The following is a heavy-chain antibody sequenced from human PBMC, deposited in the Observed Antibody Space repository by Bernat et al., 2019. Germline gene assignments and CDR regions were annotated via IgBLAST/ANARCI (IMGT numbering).Heavy chain of an antibody. CDR3: ATSLGVWGSYRYDDY. J-gene: IGHJ4*02. V-gene: IGHV3-66*01. CDR2: IYSGGST. D-gene: IGHD3-16*02. Sequence: VQLVESGGGVVQPGRSLRLSCAASGLTLGSNYMNWVRQAPGKGLEWVSVIYSGGSTYYGDSVKGRFTISRDNSKNTVYLQMNSLRAEDTAVYYCATSLGVWGSYRYDDYWGQGTTVTVSS. CDR1: GLTLGSNY.